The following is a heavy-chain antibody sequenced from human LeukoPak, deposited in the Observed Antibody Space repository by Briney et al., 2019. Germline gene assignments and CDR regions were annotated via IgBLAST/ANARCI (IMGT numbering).Heavy chain of an antibody. CDR1: GFTFSSYS. D-gene: IGHD3-22*01. CDR3: ASDDYYDSSGFDY. CDR2: ISSSSSYI. Sequence: GGSLRLSCAASGFTFSSYSMNWVRQAPGKGLEWVSSISSSSSYIYYADSVKGRFTISRDNSKNTLYLQMNSLRAEDTAVYYCASDDYYDSSGFDYWGQGTLVTVSS. J-gene: IGHJ4*02. V-gene: IGHV3-21*01.